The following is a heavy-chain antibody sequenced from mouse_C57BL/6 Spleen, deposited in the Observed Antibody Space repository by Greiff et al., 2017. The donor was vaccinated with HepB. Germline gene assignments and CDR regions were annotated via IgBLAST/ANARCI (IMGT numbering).Heavy chain of an antibody. Sequence: VKLQESGAELVRPGASVTLSCKASGYTFTDYDMHWVKRTPVHGLEWIGAIDPETGGTAYNQKFKGKAILTADKSSSTAYMELRSLTSEDSAVYYCTRYLGRFDYWGQGTTLTVSS. CDR1: GYTFTDYD. J-gene: IGHJ2*01. CDR2: IDPETGGT. D-gene: IGHD4-1*01. CDR3: TRYLGRFDY. V-gene: IGHV1-15*01.